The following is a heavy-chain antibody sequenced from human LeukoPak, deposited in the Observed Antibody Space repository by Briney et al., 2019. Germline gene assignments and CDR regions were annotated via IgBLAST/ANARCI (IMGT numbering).Heavy chain of an antibody. CDR3: ARVLRYCSGGNCYSGGLGYMDV. V-gene: IGHV4-59*12. J-gene: IGHJ6*03. Sequence: SETLSLTCTVSGGSISGYYWSWIRQPPGKGLEWIGSIYYSGSTYYNPSLKSRVTISVDTSKNQFSLKLSSVTAADTAVYYCARVLRYCSGGNCYSGGLGYMDVWGKGTTVTISS. CDR1: GGSISGYY. D-gene: IGHD2-15*01. CDR2: IYYSGST.